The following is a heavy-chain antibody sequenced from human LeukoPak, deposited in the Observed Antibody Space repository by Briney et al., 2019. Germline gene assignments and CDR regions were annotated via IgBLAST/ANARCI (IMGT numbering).Heavy chain of an antibody. D-gene: IGHD2-2*01. CDR1: GYTFTSYY. Sequence: GASVKVSCKASGYTFTSYYMHWVRQAPGQGLEWMGIINPSGGSTSYAQKFQGRVTMTRDTSTSTVYMELSSLRSEDTAVYYCARDCSSTSCSPGYYYYGMDVWGQGTTVTVSS. V-gene: IGHV1-46*01. CDR2: INPSGGST. J-gene: IGHJ6*02. CDR3: ARDCSSTSCSPGYYYYGMDV.